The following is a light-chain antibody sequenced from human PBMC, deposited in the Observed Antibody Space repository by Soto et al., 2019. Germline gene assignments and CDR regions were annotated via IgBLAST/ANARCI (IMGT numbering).Light chain of an antibody. CDR2: DVS. CDR1: SSDVGGYNY. V-gene: IGLV2-14*01. Sequence: QSALTQPASVSGSPGQSITISCTGTSSDVGGYNYVSWYQQHPGKAPKLMIFDVSNRPSGVSNRFSGSKSGDTASLTISGLQAGDEADYYCSSYTGSSTLVVFGGGTQLTVL. J-gene: IGLJ2*01. CDR3: SSYTGSSTLVV.